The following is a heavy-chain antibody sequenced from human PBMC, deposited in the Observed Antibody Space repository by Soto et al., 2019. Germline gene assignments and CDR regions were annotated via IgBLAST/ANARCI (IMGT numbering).Heavy chain of an antibody. D-gene: IGHD1-1*01. V-gene: IGHV4-59*02. CDR3: ATPYVNAGYTY. CDR2: MHDTGFS. CDR1: GDSVTSHY. Sequence: SETLSLTCSFSGDSVTSHYLTWIRQSPEKGLEWIDYMHDTGFSHYNTSLKSRLTISVDRSENQFSLQLTSVTVECTVVYYSATPYVNAGYTYWAKGTEVPVSS. J-gene: IGHJ4*02.